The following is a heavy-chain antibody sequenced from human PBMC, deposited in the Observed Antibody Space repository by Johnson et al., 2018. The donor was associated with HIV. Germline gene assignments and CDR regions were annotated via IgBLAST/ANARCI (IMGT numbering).Heavy chain of an antibody. D-gene: IGHD4-23*01. CDR2: ISSNGGST. CDR1: GFTFSSYA. V-gene: IGHV3-64*04. J-gene: IGHJ3*02. Sequence: QVQLVESGGGLAKPAWSPRLSCAASGFTFSSYAMHWVRQAPGKGLEYVSGISSNGGSTYYANSVKGRFTISRDNAKNTLYLQMNSLRAEDTAVYYCARDDYGGLDAFDIWGQGTMVTVSS. CDR3: ARDDYGGLDAFDI.